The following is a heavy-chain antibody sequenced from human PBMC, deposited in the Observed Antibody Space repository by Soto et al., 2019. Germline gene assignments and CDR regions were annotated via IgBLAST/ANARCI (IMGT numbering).Heavy chain of an antibody. CDR2: LSGSGGST. J-gene: IGHJ4*02. CDR1: GFTFSSYD. CDR3: AKGWGDY. Sequence: EVQVLESGGALVQPEGSLRLSCAASGFTFSSYDMSWVRQAPGKGLEWVSGLSGSGGSTYYADSVKGRFTISRDNSKNTLYLQMNSLRAEDTAVYYCAKGWGDYWGQGTLVTVSS. V-gene: IGHV3-23*01. D-gene: IGHD3-16*01.